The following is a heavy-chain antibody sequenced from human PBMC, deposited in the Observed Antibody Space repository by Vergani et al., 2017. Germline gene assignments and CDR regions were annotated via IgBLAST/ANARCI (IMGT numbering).Heavy chain of an antibody. V-gene: IGHV4-38-2*02. CDR2: VFHSGSA. D-gene: IGHD3-16*01. CDR3: ARQFWVSQGVGSFET. J-gene: IGHJ3*02. CDR1: GYSISRGYY. Sequence: QVQLQESGPGLVKPSETLSLTCSVSGYSISRGYYWGWIRQPPGKGLEWNTTVFHSGSAYYNPSIRRRFTISIETSKNQFSLRLTTLTAADTAVYYCARQFWVSQGVGSFETWGRGTEVSVSS.